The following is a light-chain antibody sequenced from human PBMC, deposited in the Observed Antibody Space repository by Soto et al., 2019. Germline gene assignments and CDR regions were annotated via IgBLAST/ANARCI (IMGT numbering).Light chain of an antibody. V-gene: IGLV2-8*01. CDR2: GVT. CDR3: ISYAGSNNYV. Sequence: QSVLTQPPSASGSPGQSVTISCTGTSSDVGGYNYVSWYQQHPGKAPKLMIYGVTKRPSGVPDRFSGSKSGNTASLTVSGLQAEDEAYYYCISYAGSNNYVFGTGTKLTVL. CDR1: SSDVGGYNY. J-gene: IGLJ1*01.